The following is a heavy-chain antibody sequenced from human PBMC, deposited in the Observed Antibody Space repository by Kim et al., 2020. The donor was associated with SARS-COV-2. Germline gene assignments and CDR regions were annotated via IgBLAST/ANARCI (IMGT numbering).Heavy chain of an antibody. Sequence: GGSLRLSCAASGFTFDDYAMHWVRQAPGKGLEWVSGISWNSGSIGYADSVKGRFTISRDNAKNSLYLQMNSLRAEDTALYYCAKDISEWANSDAFDIWGQGTMVTVSS. J-gene: IGHJ3*02. CDR3: AKDISEWANSDAFDI. V-gene: IGHV3-9*01. CDR2: ISWNSGSI. D-gene: IGHD7-27*01. CDR1: GFTFDDYA.